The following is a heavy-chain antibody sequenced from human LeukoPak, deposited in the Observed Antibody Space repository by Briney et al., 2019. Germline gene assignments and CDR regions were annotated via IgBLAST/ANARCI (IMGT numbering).Heavy chain of an antibody. CDR1: AFPFSSYG. V-gene: IGHV3-30*02. CDR3: AKDIKVTHGAFDI. CDR2: IWHDGSHK. D-gene: IGHD2-21*02. J-gene: IGHJ3*02. Sequence: GGSLRLSCAASAFPFSSYGMHWVRQAPGKGLEWVAVIWHDGSHKYYADSVTGRFTISRDNSKNTLYLQMNSLRAEDTALYYCAKDIKVTHGAFDIWGQGTMVTVSS.